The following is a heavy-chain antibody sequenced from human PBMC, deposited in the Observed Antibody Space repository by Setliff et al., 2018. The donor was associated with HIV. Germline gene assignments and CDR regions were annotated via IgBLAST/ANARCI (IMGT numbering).Heavy chain of an antibody. D-gene: IGHD3-10*01. Sequence: LSLTCAVYTESLTRYDWAWIRQSPEKGLEWIGEIDDSGSIIYNPSLQSRVTMSVDTSKNQFSLKVRSLTAADTGLYYCARVKSIKTTLVRLWPRFDLWGQGTQVTVS. CDR2: IDDSGSI. J-gene: IGHJ5*02. V-gene: IGHV4-34*01. CDR3: ARVKSIKTTLVRLWPRFDL. CDR1: TESLTRYD.